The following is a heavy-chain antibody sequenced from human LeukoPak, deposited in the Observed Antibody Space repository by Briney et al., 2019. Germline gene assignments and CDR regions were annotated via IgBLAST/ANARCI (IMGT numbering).Heavy chain of an antibody. J-gene: IGHJ4*02. CDR1: GGTFSGYY. Sequence: SETLSLTCAVYGGTFSGYYWSWIRQPPGKGLEWVGYIYYSGSTNYNPSLKSRVTISVDTSKNQFSLKLSSVTAADTAVYYCASSVYYYGSGALDYWGQGTLVTVSS. D-gene: IGHD3-10*01. CDR3: ASSVYYYGSGALDY. CDR2: IYYSGST. V-gene: IGHV4-59*01.